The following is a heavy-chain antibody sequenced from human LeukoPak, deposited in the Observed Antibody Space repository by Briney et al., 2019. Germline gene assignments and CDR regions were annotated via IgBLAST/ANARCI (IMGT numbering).Heavy chain of an antibody. CDR3: ARVVGATTHYYYYGMDV. V-gene: IGHV1-46*01. CDR1: GYTFTSYY. CDR2: INPSGGST. D-gene: IGHD1-26*01. Sequence: ASVKVSCKASGYTFTSYYMHWERQAPGQGLEWMGIINPSGGSTSYAQKFQGRVTMTTATSTSTVYMELSSLRSEDTAVYYCARVVGATTHYYYYGMDVWGQGTTVTVSS. J-gene: IGHJ6*02.